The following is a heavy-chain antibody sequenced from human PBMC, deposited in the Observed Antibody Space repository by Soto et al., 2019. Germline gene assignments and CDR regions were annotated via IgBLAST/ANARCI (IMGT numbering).Heavy chain of an antibody. D-gene: IGHD2-8*01. CDR2: ISGGGGST. J-gene: IGHJ3*02. CDR3: AKDRTNGVYHDAFDI. V-gene: IGHV3-23*01. Sequence: GGSLRLSCAASGFTFSSSWVHWVRQAPGKGLEWVSAISGGGGSTNYADSVKGRFTISRDNSKNTLYLQMNSLRAEDTAVYYCAKDRTNGVYHDAFDIWGQGTMVTVSS. CDR1: GFTFSSSW.